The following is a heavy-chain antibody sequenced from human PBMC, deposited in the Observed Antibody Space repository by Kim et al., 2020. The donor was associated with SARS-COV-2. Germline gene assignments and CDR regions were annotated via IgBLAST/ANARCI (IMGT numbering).Heavy chain of an antibody. V-gene: IGHV3-64D*06. J-gene: IGHJ4*02. D-gene: IGHD6-13*01. CDR3: VKDLGWYIAAAG. CDR2: LCFPLFRS. CDR1: GFTFSSYA. Sequence: GGSLRLSCSASGFTFSSYAMHWVRQAPGKGLEYVSALCFPLFRSFSAASVRGRLTIYRDNSKNTLYLQMSSLRAEDTAVYYCVKDLGWYIAAAGWGQGTL.